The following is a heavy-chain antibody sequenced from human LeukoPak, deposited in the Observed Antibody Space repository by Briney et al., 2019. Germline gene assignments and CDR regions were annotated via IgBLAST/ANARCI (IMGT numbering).Heavy chain of an antibody. V-gene: IGHV1-18*01. D-gene: IGHD3-22*01. CDR1: GGTFSSYA. CDR3: ARVDLAWSDTSGYYRDWFDP. J-gene: IGHJ5*02. Sequence: ASVKVSCKASGGTFSSYAISWVRQAPGQGLEWMGWVSAYNGNTNYAQRFQGRVTMTTDTSTTTAYMELRSLRSDDTAVYYCARVDLAWSDTSGYYRDWFDPWGQGTLVTVSS. CDR2: VSAYNGNT.